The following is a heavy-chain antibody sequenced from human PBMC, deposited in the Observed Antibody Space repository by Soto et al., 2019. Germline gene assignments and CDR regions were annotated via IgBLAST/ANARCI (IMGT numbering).Heavy chain of an antibody. D-gene: IGHD5-18*01. Sequence: QVQLQESGPGLVKPSETLSLTCTVSGGSISSYYWSWIRQPPGKGLEWIGYIYYSGSTNYNPSLKSRVTISVDTSKNQFSLKLSSVTAADTAVYYCATWIQLWSYFDYWGQGTLVTVSS. CDR2: IYYSGST. V-gene: IGHV4-59*01. J-gene: IGHJ4*02. CDR1: GGSISSYY. CDR3: ATWIQLWSYFDY.